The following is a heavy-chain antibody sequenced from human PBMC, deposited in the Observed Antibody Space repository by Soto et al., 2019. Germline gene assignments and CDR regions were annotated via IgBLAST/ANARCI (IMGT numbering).Heavy chain of an antibody. CDR3: AKACSSGGSCYIRDY. J-gene: IGHJ4*02. D-gene: IGHD2-15*01. V-gene: IGHV3-30*18. CDR1: GLTFSNYG. Sequence: QVHLVESGGGLVQPGRSLRLSCEASGLTFSNYGMHWVRQAPGKGLEWVAIISNEGRDERYSDSVKGRFTISRDISKHTLYLQMNSLRPEDTAVYYCAKACSSGGSCYIRDYWGQGTLVTVSS. CDR2: ISNEGRDE.